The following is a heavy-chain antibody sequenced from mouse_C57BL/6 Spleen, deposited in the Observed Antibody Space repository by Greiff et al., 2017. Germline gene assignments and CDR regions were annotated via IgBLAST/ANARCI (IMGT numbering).Heavy chain of an antibody. CDR1: GFNIKDDY. CDR2: IDPENGDT. Sequence: EVKVEESGAELVRPGASVKLSCTASGFNIKDDYMHWVKQRPEQGLEWIGWIDPENGDTEYASKFQGKATITADTSSNTAYLQLSSLTSEDTAVYYCTVYGNYDYAMDYWGQGTSVTVSS. D-gene: IGHD2-1*01. V-gene: IGHV14-4*01. J-gene: IGHJ4*01. CDR3: TVYGNYDYAMDY.